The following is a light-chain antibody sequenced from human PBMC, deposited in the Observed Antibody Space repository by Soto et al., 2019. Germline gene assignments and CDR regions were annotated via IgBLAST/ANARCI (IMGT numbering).Light chain of an antibody. Sequence: EVVLTQSPGTLSLSPGERAALSCRASQSVISNYLAWYQQKPGQAPRLLIYGASSRATGIPDRFSGSGSGTDFTLTISRLEPEDFAVYYCQQYSSFGQGTKVDNK. CDR3: QQYSS. CDR2: GAS. J-gene: IGKJ1*01. V-gene: IGKV3-20*01. CDR1: QSVISNY.